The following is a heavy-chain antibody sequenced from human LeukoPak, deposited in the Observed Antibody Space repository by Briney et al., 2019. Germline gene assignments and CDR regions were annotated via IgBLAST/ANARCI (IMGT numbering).Heavy chain of an antibody. CDR2: ISYDGSNK. V-gene: IGHV3-30-3*01. Sequence: GGSLRLSCAASGFTFSSYAMHWVRQAPGKGLEWVAVISYDGSNKYYADSVKGRFTISRDNSKNTLYLQMNSLRAEDTAVYYCASPALYNWNYEGYFDYWGQGTLVTVSS. CDR3: ASPALYNWNYEGYFDY. CDR1: GFTFSSYA. J-gene: IGHJ4*02. D-gene: IGHD1-7*01.